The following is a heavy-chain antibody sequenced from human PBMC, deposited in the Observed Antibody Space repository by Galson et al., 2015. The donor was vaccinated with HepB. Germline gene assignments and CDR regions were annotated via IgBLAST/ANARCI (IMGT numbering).Heavy chain of an antibody. V-gene: IGHV1-24*01. Sequence: SCKVSGYTLTELSMHWLRQAPGKGLEWMGGFDPEDGETIYAQEFQGRVTMTEDTSTDTAYMELSSLRSEDTAVYYCATAKGELLPTVYFDYWGQGTLVTVSS. CDR1: GYTLTELS. CDR3: ATAKGELLPTVYFDY. CDR2: FDPEDGET. J-gene: IGHJ4*02. D-gene: IGHD1-26*01.